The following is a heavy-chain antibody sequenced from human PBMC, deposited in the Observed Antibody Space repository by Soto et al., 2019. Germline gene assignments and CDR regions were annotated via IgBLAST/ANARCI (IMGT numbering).Heavy chain of an antibody. J-gene: IGHJ5*02. CDR1: GGSISSYY. Sequence: SETLSLTCTVSGGSISSYYWSWIRQPAGKGLEWIGRIYTSGSTNYNPSLKSRVTMSVDTSKNQFSLKLTSVTAADTAVYYCARAGGYEVQGKKWFDPWGQGTLVTVSS. CDR3: ARAGGYEVQGKKWFDP. V-gene: IGHV4-4*07. CDR2: IYTSGST. D-gene: IGHD5-12*01.